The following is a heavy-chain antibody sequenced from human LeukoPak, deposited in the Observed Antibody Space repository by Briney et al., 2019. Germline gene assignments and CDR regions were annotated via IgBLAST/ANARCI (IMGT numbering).Heavy chain of an antibody. Sequence: SVTVSCTASGGTFSSYAISWVRQAPGQGLEWMGGIIPIFGTANYAQKFQGRVTITADESTSTAYMELSSLRSEDTAVYYCAVGYCSGGSCPTSWFDPWGQGTLVTVSS. D-gene: IGHD2-15*01. CDR3: AVGYCSGGSCPTSWFDP. V-gene: IGHV1-69*01. CDR1: GGTFSSYA. J-gene: IGHJ5*02. CDR2: IIPIFGTA.